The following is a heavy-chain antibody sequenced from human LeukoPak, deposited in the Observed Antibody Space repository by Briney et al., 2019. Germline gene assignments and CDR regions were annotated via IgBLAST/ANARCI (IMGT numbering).Heavy chain of an antibody. J-gene: IGHJ1*01. CDR2: IYHSGNT. Sequence: KSSETLSLTCAVSGVSISSSNWWRWVRQPPGKGLEWIGEIYHSGNTNYNPSLKSRVTISVDTSKNQFSLKLSSVTAADTAVYYCARGRRLRVGATFLQHWGQGTLVTVSS. V-gene: IGHV4-4*02. D-gene: IGHD1-26*01. CDR3: ARGRRLRVGATFLQH. CDR1: GVSISSSNW.